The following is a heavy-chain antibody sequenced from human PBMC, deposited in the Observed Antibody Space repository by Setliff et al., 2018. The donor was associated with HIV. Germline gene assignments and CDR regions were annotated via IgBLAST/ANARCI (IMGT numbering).Heavy chain of an antibody. J-gene: IGHJ6*02. CDR1: GGTFSSYA. Sequence: GASVKVSCKASGGTFSSYAISWVRQAPGQGLEWMGGIVPIFGTANYAQKFQGRVTITTDESTSTAYMELSSLRSEDTAVYYCARDRPNCSGGSCRRSYYYGMDVWGQGTTVTAP. CDR2: IVPIFGTA. V-gene: IGHV1-69*05. CDR3: ARDRPNCSGGSCRRSYYYGMDV. D-gene: IGHD2-15*01.